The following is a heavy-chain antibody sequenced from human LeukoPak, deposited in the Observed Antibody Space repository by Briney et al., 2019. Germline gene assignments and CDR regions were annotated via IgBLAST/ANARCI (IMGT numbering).Heavy chain of an antibody. J-gene: IGHJ4*02. CDR3: ARESGTSGYYGSGSYRY. V-gene: IGHV1-69*13. CDR2: IIPIFGTA. Sequence: SVKVSCKASGGTFSSYAISWVRQAPGRGLEWMGGIIPIFGTANYAQKFQGRVTITVDESTSTAYMELSSLRSEDTAVYYCARESGTSGYYGSGSYRYRGQGTLVAVSS. CDR1: GGTFSSYA. D-gene: IGHD3-10*01.